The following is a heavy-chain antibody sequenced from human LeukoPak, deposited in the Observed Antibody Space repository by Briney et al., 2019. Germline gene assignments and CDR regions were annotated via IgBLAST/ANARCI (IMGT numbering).Heavy chain of an antibody. CDR3: AKDLVRQQLVLISEYFQH. D-gene: IGHD6-13*01. V-gene: IGHV3-7*01. Sequence: GGSLRLSCAASGFIFSTYWMTWVRQAPGKGLEWVANIKQDGGQIYYVDSVKGRFTISRDNARSVLYLQMNSLRAEDTAMYYCAKDLVRQQLVLISEYFQHWGQGTLVTVSS. CDR1: GFIFSTYW. CDR2: IKQDGGQI. J-gene: IGHJ1*01.